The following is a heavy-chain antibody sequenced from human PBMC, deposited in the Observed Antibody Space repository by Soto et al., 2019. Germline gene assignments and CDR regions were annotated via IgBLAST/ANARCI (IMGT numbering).Heavy chain of an antibody. CDR3: AKDMDDSSGWFIDY. J-gene: IGHJ4*02. CDR2: ISWNSGSI. CDR1: GFPFVDYA. Sequence: SLRLSCVAFGFPFVDYAMHWVRQAPGKGLEWVSGISWNSGSIGYADSVKGRFTISRDNAKNSLYLQMNSLRAEDTVLYCCAKDMDDSSGWFIDYWGQGTLVTVSS. D-gene: IGHD6-19*01. V-gene: IGHV3-9*01.